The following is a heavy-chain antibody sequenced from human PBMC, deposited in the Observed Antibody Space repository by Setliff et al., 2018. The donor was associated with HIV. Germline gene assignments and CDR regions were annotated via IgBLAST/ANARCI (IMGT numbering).Heavy chain of an antibody. Sequence: PGESLKISCAASGFTFSSYSMNWVRQAPGKGLEWVSSISSSSSYIYYADSVKGRFTISRDNAKNSLYLQMNSLRAEDTAMYYCARDNLYYNLYDGSPVYGMDVWGQGTTVTVSS. CDR2: ISSSSSYI. V-gene: IGHV3-21*01. CDR1: GFTFSSYS. CDR3: ARDNLYYNLYDGSPVYGMDV. D-gene: IGHD3-3*01. J-gene: IGHJ6*02.